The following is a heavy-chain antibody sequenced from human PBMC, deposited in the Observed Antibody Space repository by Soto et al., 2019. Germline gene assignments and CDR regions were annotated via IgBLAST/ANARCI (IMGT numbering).Heavy chain of an antibody. CDR3: AREGNSSSWYSVDY. CDR1: GYTFTGYY. V-gene: IGHV1-2*02. Sequence: ASVKVSCKASGYTFTGYYMHWVRQAPGQGLEWMGWINPNSGGTNYAQKFQGGVTMTRDTSISTAYMELSRLRSDDTAVYYCAREGNSSSWYSVDYWGQGTLVTVSS. J-gene: IGHJ4*02. CDR2: INPNSGGT. D-gene: IGHD6-13*01.